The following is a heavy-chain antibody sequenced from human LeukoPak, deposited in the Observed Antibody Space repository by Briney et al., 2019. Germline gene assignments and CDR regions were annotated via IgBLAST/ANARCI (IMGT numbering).Heavy chain of an antibody. J-gene: IGHJ3*02. D-gene: IGHD6-13*01. V-gene: IGHV3-7*01. Sequence: GGSLRLSCEASGFTFSRYWMDWVRQAPGKGLEWVANINQDETEENYLDSVKGRFTISRDNAKNSLYLQMSSLRAEDTAIYYCVRYPREQPGSVAFDIWGQGTMVTVSS. CDR3: VRYPREQPGSVAFDI. CDR1: GFTFSRYW. CDR2: INQDETEE.